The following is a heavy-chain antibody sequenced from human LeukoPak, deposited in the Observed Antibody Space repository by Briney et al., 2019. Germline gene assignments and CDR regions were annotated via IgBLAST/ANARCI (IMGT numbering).Heavy chain of an antibody. J-gene: IGHJ4*02. D-gene: IGHD6-19*01. CDR3: APVAVAGNVC. CDR1: GFTVSTIF. V-gene: IGHV3-66*01. Sequence: GGSLRPSCAVSGFTVSTIFMNWVRQAPGEGLEWVSVIYSGGGTYYADSVKGRFTVSRDTSKNMLYLQMNSLRVEDTAVYYCAPVAVAGNVCWGQVTLVTVSS. CDR2: IYSGGGT.